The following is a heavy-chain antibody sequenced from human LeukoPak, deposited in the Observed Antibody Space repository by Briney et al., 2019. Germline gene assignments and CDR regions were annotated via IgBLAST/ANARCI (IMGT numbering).Heavy chain of an antibody. V-gene: IGHV3-30*18. CDR2: ISYDGSNK. J-gene: IGHJ2*01. Sequence: PGRSLRLSCAAFGFTFSSYGMHWVRQAPGKGLEWVAVISYDGSNKYYADSVKGRFTISRDNSKNTLYLQMNGLRAEDTAVYYCAKDLSVNGDYWYFDLWGRGTLVTVSS. CDR3: AKDLSVNGDYWYFDL. CDR1: GFTFSSYG. D-gene: IGHD4-17*01.